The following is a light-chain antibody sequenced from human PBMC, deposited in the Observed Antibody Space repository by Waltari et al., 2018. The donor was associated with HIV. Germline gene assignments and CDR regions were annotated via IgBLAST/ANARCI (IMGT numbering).Light chain of an antibody. CDR1: QSLVHSDGNIY. CDR3: MQATHFPRT. Sequence: DFELTQIPLPSPVHLGQPASMSCRTSQSLVHSDGNIYLNWLQQRPGQPPRLLSHRISNRVSGVTDRFNCIGAGTYFTYKISRVEGEDVEVYYCMQATHFPRTFCRWTRVE. J-gene: IGKJ1*01. CDR2: RIS. V-gene: IGKV2-24*01.